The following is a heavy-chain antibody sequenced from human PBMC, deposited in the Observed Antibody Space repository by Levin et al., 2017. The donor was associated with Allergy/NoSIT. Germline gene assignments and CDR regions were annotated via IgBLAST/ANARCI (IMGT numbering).Heavy chain of an antibody. CDR1: RFTVSNYA. J-gene: IGHJ3*02. CDR3: ARDALDYDSYGAFDI. D-gene: IGHD3-22*01. CDR2: ISDDGSNQ. V-gene: IGHV3-30*04. Sequence: QSGGSLRLSCVASRFTVSNYAMHWVRQAPGKGLEWVAIISDDGSNQYYADPVKGRFIISRDNSKNTVYLQLNSLRVEDTAMYFCARDALDYDSYGAFDIWGQGTMVTVSS.